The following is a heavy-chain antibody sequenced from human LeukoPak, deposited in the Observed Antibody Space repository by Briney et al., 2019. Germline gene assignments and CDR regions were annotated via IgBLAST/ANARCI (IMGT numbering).Heavy chain of an antibody. CDR2: IYYSGST. Sequence: SETLSLTCTVSGGSFTNYYWSWIRQHPGKGLEWIGYIYYSGSTYYNPSLKSRVTISVDTSKNQFSLKLSSVTAADTAVYYCARESVVPAPSGMDVWGQGTTVTVSS. CDR3: ARESVVPAPSGMDV. J-gene: IGHJ6*02. V-gene: IGHV4-59*06. CDR1: GGSFTNYY. D-gene: IGHD2-2*01.